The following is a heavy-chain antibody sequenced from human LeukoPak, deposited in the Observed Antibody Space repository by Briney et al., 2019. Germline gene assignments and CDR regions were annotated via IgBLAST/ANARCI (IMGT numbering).Heavy chain of an antibody. CDR1: GGSISSANYY. CDR2: MYFSGRT. CDR3: AREWLSAFDI. D-gene: IGHD3-22*01. J-gene: IGHJ3*02. V-gene: IGHV4-39*07. Sequence: SETLSLTCTVSGGSISSANYYWDWLRQPPGKGLEWIGTMYFSGRTHYNPSLKSRVTISVDRSKNQFSLKLSSVTAADTAVYYCAREWLSAFDIWGQGTMVTVSS.